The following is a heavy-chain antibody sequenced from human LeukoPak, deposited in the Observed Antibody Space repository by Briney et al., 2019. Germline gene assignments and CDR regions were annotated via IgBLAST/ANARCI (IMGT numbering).Heavy chain of an antibody. CDR1: GFAFSRYA. CDR2: ISGSGGST. D-gene: IGHD6-19*01. Sequence: PGGSLRLSRAASGFAFSRYAMTWVRQAPGKGLEWVSAISGSGGSTYYADSVKGRFTISRDNSKNTLFLQMNSLRAEDTAVYYGIPVAGTGFDYWGQGTLVTVSS. V-gene: IGHV3-23*01. J-gene: IGHJ4*02. CDR3: IPVAGTGFDY.